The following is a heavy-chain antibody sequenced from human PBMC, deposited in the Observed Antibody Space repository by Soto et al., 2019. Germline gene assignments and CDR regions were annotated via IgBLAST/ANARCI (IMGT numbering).Heavy chain of an antibody. Sequence: QLQLQESGPGLVKPSETLSLTCTVSGGSISSSSYYWGWIRQPPGKGLEWIGSIYYSGSTYYNPSLKSRVTISVATSKHQFSLKLSSVAAADTAVYYCERDYDSSGDYWGQGTLVTVS. V-gene: IGHV4-39*01. CDR1: GGSISSSSYY. J-gene: IGHJ4*02. CDR3: ERDYDSSGDY. D-gene: IGHD3-22*01. CDR2: IYYSGST.